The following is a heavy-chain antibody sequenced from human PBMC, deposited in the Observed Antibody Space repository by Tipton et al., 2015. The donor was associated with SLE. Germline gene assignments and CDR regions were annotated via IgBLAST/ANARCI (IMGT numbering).Heavy chain of an antibody. Sequence: SLRLSCAASGFTFSSYDMHWVRQATGKGLEWVSAIGTAGDTYYPGSVKGRFTISRENAKNSLYLQMNSLRAEDTAVYYCARGKSGIFGVVTYWGQGTLVTVSS. V-gene: IGHV3-13*01. D-gene: IGHD3-3*01. CDR3: ARGKSGIFGVVTY. CDR1: GFTFSSYD. CDR2: IGTAGDT. J-gene: IGHJ4*02.